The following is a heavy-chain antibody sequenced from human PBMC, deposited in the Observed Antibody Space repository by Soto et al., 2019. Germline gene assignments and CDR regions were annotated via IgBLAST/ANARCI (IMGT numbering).Heavy chain of an antibody. CDR3: GKGNSKWGTGDAFDI. CDR1: GFTFNNYA. CDR2: ISGTGGST. Sequence: GGSLRLSCAASGFTFNNYALNWVRQAPGKGLEWVSSISGTGGSTFYAGSAKGRFTISRGNSKNTLFLQMTGLRAEDTAVYYCGKGNSKWGTGDAFDIWGQGTMVTVS. D-gene: IGHD7-27*01. V-gene: IGHV3-23*01. J-gene: IGHJ3*02.